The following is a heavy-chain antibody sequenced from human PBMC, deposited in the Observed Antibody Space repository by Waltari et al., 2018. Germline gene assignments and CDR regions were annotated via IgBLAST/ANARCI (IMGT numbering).Heavy chain of an antibody. CDR2: IIPIFGTA. Sequence: QVQLVQSGAEVKKPGSSVKVSCKASGGTFSSYAISWVRQAPGQGLEWMGGIIPIFGTANDGQKFQGRVTITADESTSTAYMERSSLRSEDTAVYYCAMYYYDSSGYRARADVWGQGTTVTVSS. V-gene: IGHV1-69*01. J-gene: IGHJ6*02. CDR1: GGTFSSYA. D-gene: IGHD3-22*01. CDR3: AMYYYDSSGYRARADV.